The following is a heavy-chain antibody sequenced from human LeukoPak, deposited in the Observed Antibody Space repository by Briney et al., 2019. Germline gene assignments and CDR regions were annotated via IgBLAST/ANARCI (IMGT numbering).Heavy chain of an antibody. CDR3: AKDSPPHYYYDSSGYYDFDY. CDR2: ISSSSSTI. Sequence: PGGSLRLSCAASGFTFSSYSMNWVRQAPGKGLEWVSYISSSSSTIYYADSVKGRFTISRDNAKNSLYLQMNSLRAEDTAVYYCAKDSPPHYYYDSSGYYDFDYWGQGTLVTVSS. V-gene: IGHV3-48*01. D-gene: IGHD3-22*01. J-gene: IGHJ4*02. CDR1: GFTFSSYS.